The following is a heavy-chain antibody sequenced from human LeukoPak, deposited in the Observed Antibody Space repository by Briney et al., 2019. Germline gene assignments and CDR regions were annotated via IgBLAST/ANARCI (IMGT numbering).Heavy chain of an antibody. CDR1: GFTFSSYW. CDR2: INSDGSST. Sequence: GESLKISCAASGFTFSSYWMHWVRQAPGKGLVWVSRINSDGSSTSYADSVKGRFTISRDNAKNTLYLQMNSLRAEDTAVYYCATGQGHGMDVWGQGTTVTVSS. J-gene: IGHJ6*02. D-gene: IGHD1-14*01. V-gene: IGHV3-74*01. CDR3: ATGQGHGMDV.